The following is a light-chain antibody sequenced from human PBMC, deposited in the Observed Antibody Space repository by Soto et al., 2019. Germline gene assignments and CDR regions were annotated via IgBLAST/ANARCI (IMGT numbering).Light chain of an antibody. CDR1: SSDVGSYNR. CDR3: SSYTSSSTLGV. V-gene: IGLV2-18*02. CDR2: EVS. Sequence: QSALTQPPSVSGSPGQSVTISCTGTSSDVGSYNRVSWYQQPPGTAPKLMIYEVSNRPSGVPDRFSGSKSGNTASLTISGLQAEDEADYYCSSYTSSSTLGVFGTGTMVTVL. J-gene: IGLJ1*01.